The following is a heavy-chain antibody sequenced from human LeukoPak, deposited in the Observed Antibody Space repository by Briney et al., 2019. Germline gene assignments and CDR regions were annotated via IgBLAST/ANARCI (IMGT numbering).Heavy chain of an antibody. CDR2: ISGSGGST. V-gene: IGHV3-23*01. J-gene: IGHJ4*02. CDR3: AKDHAKYSSSWYSYYDSSGYYTGYYFDY. Sequence: GSLRLSCAASGFTFSSYAMSWVRQAPGKGLEWVSAISGSGGSTYYADSVKGRFTISRDNSKNTLYLQMNSLRAEDTAVYYCAKDHAKYSSSWYSYYDSSGYYTGYYFDYWGQGTLVTVSS. CDR1: GFTFSSYA. D-gene: IGHD3-22*01.